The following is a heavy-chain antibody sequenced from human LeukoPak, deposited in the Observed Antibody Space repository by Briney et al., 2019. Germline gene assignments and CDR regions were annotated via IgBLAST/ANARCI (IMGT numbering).Heavy chain of an antibody. J-gene: IGHJ6*02. V-gene: IGHV4-59*01. Sequence: SETLSLTCTVYSGSISSYYWSWIRQPPGKGLEWIGYIYYSGSTNYNPSLKSRVTISVDTSKNQFSLKLSSVTAADTAVYYCARVENYSYYYGMDVWGQGTTVTISS. CDR1: SGSISSYY. CDR3: ARVENYSYYYGMDV. D-gene: IGHD1-1*01. CDR2: IYYSGST.